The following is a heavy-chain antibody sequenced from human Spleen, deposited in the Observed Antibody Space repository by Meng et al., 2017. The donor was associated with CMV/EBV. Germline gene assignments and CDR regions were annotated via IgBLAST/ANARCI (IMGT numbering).Heavy chain of an antibody. V-gene: IGHV4-34*01. CDR3: ARGGEWELSDWYFDL. CDR2: INHSGST. CDR1: GGSFSGYY. Sequence: QVQLQQWGAGLLKPSEXLSLTCAVYGGSFSGYYWSWIRQPPGKGLEWIGEINHSGSTNYNPSLKSRVTISVDTSKNQFSLKLSSVTAADTAVYYCARGGEWELSDWYFDLWGRGTLVTVSS. D-gene: IGHD1-26*01. J-gene: IGHJ2*01.